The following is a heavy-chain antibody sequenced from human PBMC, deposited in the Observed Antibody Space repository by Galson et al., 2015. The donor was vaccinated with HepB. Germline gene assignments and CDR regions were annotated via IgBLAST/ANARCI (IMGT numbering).Heavy chain of an antibody. V-gene: IGHV3-43D*03. J-gene: IGHJ4*02. Sequence: SLRLSCAASGFTFDDYAMHWVRQAPGKGLEWVSLIVWDGGRTYYADSVKGRFTISRDNTKNSLYLQMSSLRAEDTALYYCARGLSLWLGELYGYFDYWGQGTLVTVSS. D-gene: IGHD3-10*01. CDR2: IVWDGGRT. CDR1: GFTFDDYA. CDR3: ARGLSLWLGELYGYFDY.